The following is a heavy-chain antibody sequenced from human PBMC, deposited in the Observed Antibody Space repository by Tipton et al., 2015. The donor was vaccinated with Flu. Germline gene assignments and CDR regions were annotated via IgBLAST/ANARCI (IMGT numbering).Heavy chain of an antibody. Sequence: TLSLTCTVSGGSISSSSYYWGWIRQPPGKGLEWIGSIYYSGSTYYNPSLKSRVTISVDTSKNQFSLKLSSVTAADTAVYYCASSYSSGWYGSGAFDIWGQGTMVTVSS. J-gene: IGHJ3*02. CDR2: IYYSGST. V-gene: IGHV4-39*07. CDR3: ASSYSSGWYGSGAFDI. CDR1: GGSISSSSYY. D-gene: IGHD6-19*01.